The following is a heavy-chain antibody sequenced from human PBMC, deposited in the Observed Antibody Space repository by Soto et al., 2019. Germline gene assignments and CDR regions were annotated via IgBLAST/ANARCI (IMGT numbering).Heavy chain of an antibody. CDR1: GGSISSYS. CDR3: ARMVGDYGDYVWYFDL. CDR2: IYYSGSS. D-gene: IGHD4-17*01. J-gene: IGHJ2*01. V-gene: IGHV4-59*01. Sequence: PSETLSLTCTVSGGSISSYSCSWIRQPPGKGLEWIGYIYYSGSSNYNPSLKSRVTISVDTSKNQFSLKLSSVTAADTAVYYCARMVGDYGDYVWYFDLWGRGTLDT.